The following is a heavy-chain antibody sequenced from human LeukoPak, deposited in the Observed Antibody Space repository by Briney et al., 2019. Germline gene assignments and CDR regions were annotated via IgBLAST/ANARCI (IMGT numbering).Heavy chain of an antibody. J-gene: IGHJ6*02. Sequence: GGSLRLSWAASGFTFSDHYMDWVRQAPGKGLEWVGRTRNKANSYTTEYAASVKGRFTISRDDSKNSLYLQMNSLKTEDTAVYYCARDIAVPGWLKGGYYYYYGMDVWGQGTTVTVSS. CDR2: TRNKANSYTT. CDR1: GFTFSDHY. V-gene: IGHV3-72*01. CDR3: ARDIAVPGWLKGGYYYYYGMDV. D-gene: IGHD3-22*01.